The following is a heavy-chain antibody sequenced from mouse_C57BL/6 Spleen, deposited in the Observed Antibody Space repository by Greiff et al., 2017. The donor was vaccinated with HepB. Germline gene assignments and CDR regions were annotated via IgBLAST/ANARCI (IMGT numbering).Heavy chain of an antibody. CDR3: ARVKDYFDN. CDR2: ISGGGGNT. V-gene: IGHV5-9*01. Sequence: DVQLVESGGGLVKPGGSLKLSCAASGFTFSSYTMSWVRQTPEKRLEWVATISGGGGNTYYPDSVKGRFTIARDNAKNTMYLQMSSLRSEDTALYDDARVKDYFDNWGQGTTLTVSS. J-gene: IGHJ2*01. CDR1: GFTFSSYT. D-gene: IGHD1-3*01.